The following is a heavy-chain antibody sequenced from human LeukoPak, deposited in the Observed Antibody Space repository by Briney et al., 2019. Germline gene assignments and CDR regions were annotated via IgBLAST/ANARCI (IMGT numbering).Heavy chain of an antibody. CDR2: IIPILGTA. CDR3: ARDLAVAGIGGLDV. V-gene: IGHV1-69*04. CDR1: GGTFSSYA. D-gene: IGHD6-19*01. Sequence: ASVKVSCKASGGTFSSYAISWVRQAPGQVLEWMGRIIPILGTANYAQKFQGRVTITADKSTSTAYMELSSLRSEDTAVYYCARDLAVAGIGGLDVWGQGTTVTVSS. J-gene: IGHJ6*02.